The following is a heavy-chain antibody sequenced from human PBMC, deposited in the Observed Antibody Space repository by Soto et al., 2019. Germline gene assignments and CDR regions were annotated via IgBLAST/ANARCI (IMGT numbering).Heavy chain of an antibody. CDR3: ARGINRSGAY. J-gene: IGHJ4*02. Sequence: GGSLRLSCAGSGFNFSDYYMVWVRQAPGKGLEWVSSIGRSGVNIHYADSVKGRFTISRDNARNSLYLQMNSLRADDTAKYFCARGINRSGAYWGQGTQVTVSS. V-gene: IGHV3-21*01. CDR2: IGRSGVNI. CDR1: GFNFSDYY. D-gene: IGHD3-10*01.